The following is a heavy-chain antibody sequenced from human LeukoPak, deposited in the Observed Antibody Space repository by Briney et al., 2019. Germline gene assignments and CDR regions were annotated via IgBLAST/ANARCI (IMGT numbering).Heavy chain of an antibody. CDR1: GFTFTSYA. D-gene: IGHD5-24*01. V-gene: IGHV3-74*01. CDR3: ARLGEMATFWEALATNAFDI. Sequence: GGSLRLSCAASGFTFTSYAMSWVRQAPGKGLVWVSRINGDGINTNYADSVKGRFTISRDNARNTLYLQMNSLRAEDTAVYYCARLGEMATFWEALATNAFDIWGQGTMVTVSS. J-gene: IGHJ3*02. CDR2: INGDGINT.